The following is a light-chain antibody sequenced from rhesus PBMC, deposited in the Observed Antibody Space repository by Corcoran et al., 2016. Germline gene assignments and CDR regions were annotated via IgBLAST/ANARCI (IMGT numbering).Light chain of an antibody. CDR3: QQHNSYPRT. Sequence: DIQMTQSPSSLSASVGDTVTITCRASQGITNYLAWYQQKPGKAPKPRMYHASSLESGVPSRFSGSGSGTDFTLTISSLQPEDFASYYCQQHNSYPRTFGQGTNVEIK. V-gene: IGKV1S16*01. J-gene: IGKJ1*01. CDR1: QGITNY. CDR2: HAS.